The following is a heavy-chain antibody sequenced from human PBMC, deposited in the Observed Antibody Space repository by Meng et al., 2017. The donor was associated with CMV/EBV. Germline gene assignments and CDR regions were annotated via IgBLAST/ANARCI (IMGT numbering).Heavy chain of an antibody. CDR2: IRYDGSNK. CDR3: AKDLTVLGSSRGFVRGGMDV. J-gene: IGHJ6*02. V-gene: IGHV3-30*02. CDR1: GFTFSSYG. D-gene: IGHD6-13*01. Sequence: GESLKISCAASGFTFSSYGMHWVRQAPGKGLEWVAFIRYDGSNKYYADSVKGRFTISRDNSKNTLYLQMNSLRAEDTAVYYCAKDLTVLGSSRGFVRGGMDVWGQGTTVTVSS.